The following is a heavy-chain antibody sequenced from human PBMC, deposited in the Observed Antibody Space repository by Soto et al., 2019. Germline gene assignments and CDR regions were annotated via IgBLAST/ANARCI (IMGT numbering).Heavy chain of an antibody. Sequence: GGSLRLSCAASGFTFSTYGMSWVRQAPGKGLEWVSGISGSGGSTYYADSVKGRFTISRDNPKNTLYLQMNSLRAEDTAVYYCAKAGYDFWSGPPHDYWGQGTLVTVSS. CDR2: ISGSGGST. CDR1: GFTFSTYG. CDR3: AKAGYDFWSGPPHDY. J-gene: IGHJ4*02. V-gene: IGHV3-23*01. D-gene: IGHD3-3*01.